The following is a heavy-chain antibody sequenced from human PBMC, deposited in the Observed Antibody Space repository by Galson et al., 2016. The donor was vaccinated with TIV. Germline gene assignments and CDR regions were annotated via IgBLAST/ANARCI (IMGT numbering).Heavy chain of an antibody. CDR3: ARDFTDSSGYYHTHRYFDL. V-gene: IGHV4-59*01. Sequence: ETLSLTCTVSGGSISSYYWSWIRQPPGKGLEWIGYICYSGSTNYNPSLKSRVTISVDTSENQFSLKLSSVTAADTAVYYCARDFTDSSGYYHTHRYFDLWGRGTLVTVSS. J-gene: IGHJ2*01. CDR2: ICYSGST. CDR1: GGSISSYY. D-gene: IGHD3-22*01.